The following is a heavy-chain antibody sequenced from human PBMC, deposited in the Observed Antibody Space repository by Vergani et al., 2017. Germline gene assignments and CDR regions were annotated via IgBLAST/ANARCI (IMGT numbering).Heavy chain of an antibody. CDR2: LTGGGGST. V-gene: IGHV3-23*01. Sequence: EVQLLESGGSLKQPGGSVRLSCAASGFTFSTYAMHWVRQAPGKGLEWVSALTGGGGSTYYADSFKGRFIISRDNSRDTLYLQMNSLRPEDTATYYCLKDAGSYEDFFDSWGQGTMVTVFS. CDR1: GFTFSTYA. J-gene: IGHJ4*02. D-gene: IGHD1-26*01. CDR3: LKDAGSYEDFFDS.